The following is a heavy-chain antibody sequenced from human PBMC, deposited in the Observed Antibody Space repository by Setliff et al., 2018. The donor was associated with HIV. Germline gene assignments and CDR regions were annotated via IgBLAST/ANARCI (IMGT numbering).Heavy chain of an antibody. CDR1: GGSISSYY. CDR3: ARGYSTAFFHEFFDY. V-gene: IGHV4-4*07. Sequence: SETLSLTCTISGGSISSYYWSWIRQPAGKGLEWIGRVYNSGNTNYNPSFMSRVSMSVDTSKSQFSLKLRSVTAADTAVYFCARGYSTAFFHEFFDYWGQGTLVTVSS. CDR2: VYNSGNT. D-gene: IGHD5-12*01. J-gene: IGHJ4*02.